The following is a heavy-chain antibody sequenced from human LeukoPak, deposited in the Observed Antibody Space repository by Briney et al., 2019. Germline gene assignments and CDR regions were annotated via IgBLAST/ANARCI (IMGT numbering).Heavy chain of an antibody. Sequence: SETLSLTCTASGGSISSYYWSWIRQPPGKGLEWIGYIYYSGSTNYNPSLKSRVTISVDTSKNQFSLKLSSVTAADTAVYYCARETSQKGAHYMDVWGKGTTVTISS. CDR1: GGSISSYY. D-gene: IGHD3-16*01. CDR3: ARETSQKGAHYMDV. V-gene: IGHV4-59*01. CDR2: IYYSGST. J-gene: IGHJ6*03.